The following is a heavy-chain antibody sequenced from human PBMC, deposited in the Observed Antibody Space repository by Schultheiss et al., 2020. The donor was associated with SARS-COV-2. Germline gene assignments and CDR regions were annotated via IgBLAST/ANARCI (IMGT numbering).Heavy chain of an antibody. CDR1: GFTFSSYW. J-gene: IGHJ4*02. D-gene: IGHD4-17*01. CDR2: INSDGSST. Sequence: GGSLRLSCAASGFTFSSYWMHWVRQAPGKGLVWVSRINSDGSSTSYADSVKGRFTISRDNAKNTLYLQMNSLRAEDTAVYYCASETYGDYMNDWGQGTLVTVSS. CDR3: ASETYGDYMND. V-gene: IGHV3-74*01.